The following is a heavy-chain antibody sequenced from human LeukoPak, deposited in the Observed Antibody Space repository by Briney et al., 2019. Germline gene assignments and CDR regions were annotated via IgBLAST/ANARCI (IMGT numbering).Heavy chain of an antibody. Sequence: ASVKVSCKASGYTFTSYDINWVRQATGQGLEWMGWMNPNSGNTGYAQKFQDRVTMTRNTSISTAYMELSSLRSEDTAVYYCASWGGRYGRDYYGMDVWGQGTTVTVSS. D-gene: IGHD1-26*01. CDR3: ASWGGRYGRDYYGMDV. J-gene: IGHJ6*02. CDR2: MNPNSGNT. CDR1: GYTFTSYD. V-gene: IGHV1-8*01.